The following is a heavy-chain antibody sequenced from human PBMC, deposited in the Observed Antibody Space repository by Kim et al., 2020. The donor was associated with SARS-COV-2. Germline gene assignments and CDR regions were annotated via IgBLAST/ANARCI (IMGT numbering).Heavy chain of an antibody. D-gene: IGHD3-10*01. CDR2: T. J-gene: IGHJ5*02. Sequence: TSYAQKFPGSVTMTRDTSTSTVYMELSSLRSEDSAVYYCARASYYYGWFDPWGQGTLVTVSS. V-gene: IGHV1-46*03. CDR3: ARASYYYGWFDP.